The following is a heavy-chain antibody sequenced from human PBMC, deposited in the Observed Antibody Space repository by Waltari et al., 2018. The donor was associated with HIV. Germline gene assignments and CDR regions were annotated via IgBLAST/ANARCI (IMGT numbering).Heavy chain of an antibody. J-gene: IGHJ6*02. CDR3: ARGVSIVRGVMIRGHMDV. Sequence: VQLVQSGAEMRKPGASVKVSCRASGYTFSAYTISWVRQAPGQGLEWMGWIIGYNGNTNYAKKFQGRVNMTTDTSTSTAHMELRSLRSDDTAVYYCARGVSIVRGVMIRGHMDVWGQGTTVTVSS. V-gene: IGHV1-18*01. CDR1: GYTFSAYT. D-gene: IGHD3-10*01. CDR2: IIGYNGNT.